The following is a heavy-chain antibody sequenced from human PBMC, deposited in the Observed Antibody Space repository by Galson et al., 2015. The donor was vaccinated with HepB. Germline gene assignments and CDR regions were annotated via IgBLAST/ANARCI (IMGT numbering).Heavy chain of an antibody. V-gene: IGHV1-18*01. Sequence: CKASGYTFSSYGFSWVRQAPGQGLEWMGWFSGYSGDTNYAQKLQGRVTMTRDISTSTAYMELRSLRSDDTAVYYCAREGQLEPWGQGTLVTVSS. CDR2: FSGYSGDT. J-gene: IGHJ5*02. CDR1: GYTFSSYG. CDR3: AREGQLEP. D-gene: IGHD1-1*01.